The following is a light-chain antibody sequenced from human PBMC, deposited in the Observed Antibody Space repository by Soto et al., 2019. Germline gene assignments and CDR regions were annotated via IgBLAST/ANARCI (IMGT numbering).Light chain of an antibody. CDR2: KAS. J-gene: IGKJ2*01. CDR3: QQYDGYSPYT. Sequence: DIQMTQSPSTLSASVGDRVTITCRASQNIYSWLAWYQQKPGKAPKLLIYKASSLESGVPSRFSGSGSGTVFSLTIISLQPDDFATYYCQQYDGYSPYTFGQWTKLEIK. CDR1: QNIYSW. V-gene: IGKV1-5*03.